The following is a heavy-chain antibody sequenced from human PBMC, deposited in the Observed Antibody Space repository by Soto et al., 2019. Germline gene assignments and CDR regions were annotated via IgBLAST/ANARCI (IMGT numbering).Heavy chain of an antibody. V-gene: IGHV1-69*02. CDR3: ATGYYYDSSGYYWPYGMDV. CDR1: GGTFSSYT. CDR2: IIPILGIA. J-gene: IGHJ6*02. D-gene: IGHD3-22*01. Sequence: QVQLVQSGAEVKKPGSSVKVSCKASGGTFSSYTISWVRQAPGQGLEWMGRIIPILGIANYAQKFQGRVTITADKSTSTAYMELSSLRSEDTAVYYCATGYYYDSSGYYWPYGMDVWGQGTTVTVSS.